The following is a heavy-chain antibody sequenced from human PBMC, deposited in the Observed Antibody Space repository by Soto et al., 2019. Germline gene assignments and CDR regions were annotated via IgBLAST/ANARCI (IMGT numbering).Heavy chain of an antibody. D-gene: IGHD3-22*01. Sequence: SETLSLTCAVSGYSISSGYYWGWIRQPPGKGLEWIGSIYHSGSTYYNPSLKSRVTISVDTSKKQFSLKLSSVTAAEKAVYYCARDHYYDSSGYNSFDYWGQGTLVTVSS. J-gene: IGHJ4*02. CDR2: IYHSGST. V-gene: IGHV4-38-2*02. CDR3: ARDHYYDSSGYNSFDY. CDR1: GYSISSGYY.